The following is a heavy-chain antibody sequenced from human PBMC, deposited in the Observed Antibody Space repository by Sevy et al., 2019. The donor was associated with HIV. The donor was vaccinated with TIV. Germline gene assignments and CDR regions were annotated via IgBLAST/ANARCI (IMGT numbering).Heavy chain of an antibody. V-gene: IGHV4-61*02. CDR3: AGRIAVAAFDY. CDR1: GGSFSSSSYY. J-gene: IGHJ4*02. CDR2: IYTSGST. Sequence: SETLSLTCTVSGGSFSSSSYYWNWIRQPAGRGLEWIGRIYTSGSTNYNPARMSRVTVSVDTSKNLYSLKLSSVAAAVTAGYYCAGRIAVAAFDYWGQGNLVTVSS. D-gene: IGHD6-19*01.